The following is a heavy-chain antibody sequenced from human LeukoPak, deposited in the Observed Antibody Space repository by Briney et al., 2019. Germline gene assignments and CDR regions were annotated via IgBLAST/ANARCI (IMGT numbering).Heavy chain of an antibody. D-gene: IGHD1-26*01. CDR2: ISAYNGNT. V-gene: IGHV1-18*01. Sequence: ASVKVSCKASGYTFTSYGISWVRQAPGQGLEWMGWISAYNGNTNYAQKLQGRVTMTTDTSTSTDYMELRSLRSDDTAVYYCARERAYGGSYYYYYWGQGTLVTVSS. CDR3: ARERAYGGSYYYYY. J-gene: IGHJ4*02. CDR1: GYTFTSYG.